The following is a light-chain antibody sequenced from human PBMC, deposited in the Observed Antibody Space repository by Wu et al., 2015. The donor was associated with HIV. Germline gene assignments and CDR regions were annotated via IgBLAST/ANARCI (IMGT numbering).Light chain of an antibody. V-gene: IGKV3-15*01. CDR3: QQYNKWPLT. CDR1: QSVTSN. J-gene: IGKJ4*01. CDR2: DAS. Sequence: EIVMTQSPVTLSVSPGERATLSCRASQSVTSNLAWYQQKPGQAPRLLIYDASTRATGIPVRFSGSGSGTEFTLTFISIQSEDFAIYYCQQYNKWPLTFGGGTKVEIK.